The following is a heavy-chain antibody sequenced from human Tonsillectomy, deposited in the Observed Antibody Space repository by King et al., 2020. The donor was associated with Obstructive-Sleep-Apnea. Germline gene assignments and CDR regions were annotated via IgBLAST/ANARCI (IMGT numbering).Heavy chain of an antibody. CDR1: GFTFSDYS. CDR2: ISSSSGFR. Sequence: QLVQSGGGLVKPGGSLRLSCVVSGFTFSDYSMNWFRQAPGKGLEWVSSISSSSGFRYSADSVKGRFTISRDNAKNSLYLQMNSLRVEETAVYYCARDPGNGAWYTVDYWGQGTLVTVSS. V-gene: IGHV3-21*01. J-gene: IGHJ4*02. CDR3: ARDPGNGAWYTVDY. D-gene: IGHD6-19*01.